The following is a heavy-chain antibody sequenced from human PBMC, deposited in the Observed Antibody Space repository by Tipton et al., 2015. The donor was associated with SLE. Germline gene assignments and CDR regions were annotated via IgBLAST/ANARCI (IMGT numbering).Heavy chain of an antibody. CDR2: IYSSWST. D-gene: IGHD6-13*01. CDR3: ARVVYSFADAIDI. CDR1: GDSISSYY. V-gene: IGHV4-4*07. J-gene: IGHJ3*02. Sequence: TLSLTCTVSGDSISSYYWSWIRQPAGKGLEWIGRIYSSWSTEYNPSLKSRVTISVDPSKKQFSLRLISLTGADTAAFYCARVVYSFADAIDIWVQGPLISGSS.